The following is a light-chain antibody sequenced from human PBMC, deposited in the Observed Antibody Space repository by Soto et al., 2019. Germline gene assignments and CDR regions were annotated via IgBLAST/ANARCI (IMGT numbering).Light chain of an antibody. CDR3: QSYDSRLSTSV. V-gene: IGLV1-40*01. Sequence: QSVLTQPPSVSGAPGQRVPVSCTGSNSNIGSGFEVHWYQQFPGRAPKLLIFNNSNRPSGVPDRFSGSKSGTSASLAITGLQAEDEADYYCQSYDSRLSTSVLGVGTKVTV. J-gene: IGLJ2*01. CDR2: NNS. CDR1: NSNIGSGFE.